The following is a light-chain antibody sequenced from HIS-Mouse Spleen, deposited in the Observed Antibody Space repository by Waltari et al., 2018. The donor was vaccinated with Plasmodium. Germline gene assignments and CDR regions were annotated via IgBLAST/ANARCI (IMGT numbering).Light chain of an antibody. V-gene: IGLV3-10*01. J-gene: IGLJ3*02. CDR2: EDS. Sequence: SYELTQPPSVSVSPGQTARITCSGDALPKTYAYWYQQKSVQAPVLVIYEDSKRTSGIPERFSGSSSGTMATLTISGAQVEDEADYYCYSTDSSGNHRVFGGGTKLTVL. CDR1: ALPKTY. CDR3: YSTDSSGNHRV.